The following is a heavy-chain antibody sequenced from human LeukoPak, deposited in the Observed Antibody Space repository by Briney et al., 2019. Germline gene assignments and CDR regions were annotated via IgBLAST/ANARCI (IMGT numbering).Heavy chain of an antibody. Sequence: PSETLSLTCTVSGGSISSYYWSWIRQPAGKGLEWIGRIYTSGSTNYNPSLKSRVTMSVDTPKNQFSLKLSSVTAEGTFVYYCARVSYYYNSSGYYQFDNWGRGTLVTVFS. D-gene: IGHD3-22*01. CDR3: ARVSYYYNSSGYYQFDN. V-gene: IGHV4-4*07. J-gene: IGHJ4*02. CDR1: GGSISSYY. CDR2: IYTSGST.